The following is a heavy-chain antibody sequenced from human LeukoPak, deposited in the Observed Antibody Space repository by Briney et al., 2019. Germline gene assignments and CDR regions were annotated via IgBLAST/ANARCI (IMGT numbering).Heavy chain of an antibody. J-gene: IGHJ6*04. CDR2: ITSSSSYI. V-gene: IGHV3-21*01. CDR1: GFTFSTYN. D-gene: IGHD3-10*02. CDR3: AELGITMIGGV. Sequence: PGGSLRLSCAASGFTFSTYNMNWVRQAPGKGLEWVSSITSSSSYIYYADSVKGRFTISRDNAKNSLYLQMNSLRAEDTAVYYCAELGITMIGGVWGKGTTVTISS.